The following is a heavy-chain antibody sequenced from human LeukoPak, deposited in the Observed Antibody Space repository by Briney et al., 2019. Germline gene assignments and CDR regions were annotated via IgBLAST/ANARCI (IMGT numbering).Heavy chain of an antibody. CDR1: GFTFGDYA. CDR3: TRVVGASSSSALDY. CDR2: IRSKAYGGTT. D-gene: IGHD6-6*01. V-gene: IGHV3-49*04. J-gene: IGHJ4*02. Sequence: GGSLRLSCTASGFTFGDYAMSWVRQAPGKGLEWVGFIRSKAYGGTTEYAASVKGRFTISRDDSKSIAYLQMNSLKTEDTAVYYCTRVVGASSSSALDYWGQGTLVTVSS.